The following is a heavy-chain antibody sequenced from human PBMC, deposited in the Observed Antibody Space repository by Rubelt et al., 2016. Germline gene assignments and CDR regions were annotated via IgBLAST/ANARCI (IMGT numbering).Heavy chain of an antibody. J-gene: IGHJ4*02. CDR1: GFTFSDSW. V-gene: IGHV3-7*01. CDR3: ARASPLGGASDH. D-gene: IGHD1-26*01. Sequence: EVQLVESGGGLVQPGGSLRLSCAASGFTFSDSWMTWVRQAPGEGLEWVATLRQDGGEKYYVDSVKGRFTISRDNPKNSLDLQMISLSVEDTAVYYCARASPLGGASDHWGQGALVTVSS. CDR2: LRQDGGEK.